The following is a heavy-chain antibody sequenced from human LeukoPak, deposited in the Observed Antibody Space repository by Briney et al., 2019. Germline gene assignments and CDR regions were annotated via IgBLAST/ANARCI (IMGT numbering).Heavy chain of an antibody. V-gene: IGHV4-59*08. CDR3: ARRDSSGYYPGAFDI. D-gene: IGHD3-22*01. J-gene: IGHJ3*02. CDR2: IYYSGST. Sequence: PSETLSLTCTVSGGSISSYYWSWIRQPPGKGLEWIGYIYYSGSTNHNPSLKSRVTISVDTSKNQFSLKLSSVTAADTAMYYCARRDSSGYYPGAFDIWGQGTMVTVSS. CDR1: GGSISSYY.